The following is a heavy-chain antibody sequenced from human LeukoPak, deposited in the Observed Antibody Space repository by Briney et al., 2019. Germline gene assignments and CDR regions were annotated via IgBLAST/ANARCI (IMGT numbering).Heavy chain of an antibody. CDR2: IYTSGST. CDR1: GGSISSYY. V-gene: IGHV4-4*07. Sequence: SETLSLTCTVSGGSISSYYWSWIRQPAGKGLEWIGRIYTSGSTNYNPSLKSRVTMSVDTSKNQFSLKLSSVTAADTAVYYCARTGYSYGWDYFDYWGQGTLVTVSS. D-gene: IGHD5-18*01. J-gene: IGHJ4*02. CDR3: ARTGYSYGWDYFDY.